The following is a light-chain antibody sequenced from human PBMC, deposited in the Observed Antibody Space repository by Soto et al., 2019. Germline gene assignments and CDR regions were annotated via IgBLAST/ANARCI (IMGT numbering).Light chain of an antibody. V-gene: IGLV1-44*01. CDR3: AACTGSRNGYV. J-gene: IGLJ1*01. Sequence: QSVLTQPPSASGSPGQWVTISCSGSSSNIGSNTVNWYQQLPGTAPKLLIYGNSHRPSGVPDRFSGSKSGTSASLAISGLQSEDEADYYCAACTGSRNGYVFGTGTKLTVL. CDR1: SSNIGSNT. CDR2: GNS.